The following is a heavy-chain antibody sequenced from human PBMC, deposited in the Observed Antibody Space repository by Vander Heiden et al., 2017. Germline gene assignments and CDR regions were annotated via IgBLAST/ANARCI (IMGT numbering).Heavy chain of an antibody. CDR3: AKARYYDSSGFDN. CDR1: GFSFSKYG. CDR2: IWFDGTTK. J-gene: IGHJ5*02. D-gene: IGHD3-22*01. Sequence: QVQLVESGGGVVQPGRSLRLSCAASGFSFSKYGMHWVRQAPGKGLEWVAIIWFDGTTKYYADSVKGRFTVSRDMSKNTLYLHTNSLRAEDTALYYCAKARYYDSSGFDNWGQGTLVTVSS. V-gene: IGHV3-33*03.